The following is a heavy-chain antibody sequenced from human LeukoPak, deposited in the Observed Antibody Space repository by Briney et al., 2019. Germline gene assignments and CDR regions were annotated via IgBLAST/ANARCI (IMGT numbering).Heavy chain of an antibody. CDR2: ISSSSSYI. CDR1: GFTFSSYS. Sequence: GGSLRLSCAASGFTFSSYSMNWVRQAPGKGLEWVSSISSSSSYIYYADSVKGRFTISRDNAKNSLYLQMNSLRAEDTAVYYCARVYRPEYGQQTDYWRQGTLVTVSS. V-gene: IGHV3-21*01. J-gene: IGHJ4*02. D-gene: IGHD6-13*01. CDR3: ARVYRPEYGQQTDY.